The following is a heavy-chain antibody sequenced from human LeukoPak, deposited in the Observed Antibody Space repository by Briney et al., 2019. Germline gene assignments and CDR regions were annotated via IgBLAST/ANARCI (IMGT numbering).Heavy chain of an antibody. J-gene: IGHJ4*02. CDR3: ARGRRSGSLGYCSGGSCYKKVGLDY. D-gene: IGHD2-15*01. Sequence: KASETLSLTCAVYGGSFSVYYWSWIRQPQGKGLEWIGEINHSGSTNYNPSLKSRVTISVDTSKNQFSLKLSSVTAADTAVYYCARGRRSGSLGYCSGGSCYKKVGLDYWGQGTLVTVSS. CDR2: INHSGST. CDR1: GGSFSVYY. V-gene: IGHV4-34*01.